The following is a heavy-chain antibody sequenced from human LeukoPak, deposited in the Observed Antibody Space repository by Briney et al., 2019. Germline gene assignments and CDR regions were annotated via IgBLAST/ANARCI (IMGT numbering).Heavy chain of an antibody. CDR1: GGSFSNYY. CDR2: INDSGRI. CDR3: ARRWNYGRNYYIDV. V-gene: IGHV4-34*01. J-gene: IGHJ6*03. Sequence: PSETLSLTCAVYGGSFSNYYWSWIRQPPGKGLEWIGEINDSGRINYNPSLMSRVTVSVDTSKNQFSLRLTSVTATDTAVYYCARRWNYGRNYYIDVWGNGAAVSVSS. D-gene: IGHD1-7*01.